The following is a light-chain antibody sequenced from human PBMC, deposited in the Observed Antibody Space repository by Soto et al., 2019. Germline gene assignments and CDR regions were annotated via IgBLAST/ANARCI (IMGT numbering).Light chain of an antibody. J-gene: IGKJ3*01. V-gene: IGKV1-27*01. Sequence: DTQMTQSPSSLSASVGDRVTITCRASQGIYNYLAWYQQKPGKVPKILIYAAPSLVSGVPPRFSGSGSGTDFTLTISSLQPEDVATYYCQKCNSAPFTFGPGTKVPIK. CDR1: QGIYNY. CDR3: QKCNSAPFT. CDR2: AAP.